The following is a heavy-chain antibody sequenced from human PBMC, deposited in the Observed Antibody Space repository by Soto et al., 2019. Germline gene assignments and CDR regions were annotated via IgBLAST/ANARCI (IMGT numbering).Heavy chain of an antibody. CDR2: INHSGST. CDR1: GGSFSGYY. V-gene: IGHV4-34*01. J-gene: IGHJ6*03. Sequence: PSETLSLTCAVYGGSFSGYYWSWIRQPPGKGLEWIGEINHSGSTNYNPSLKSRVTISVDTSKNQFSLKLSSVTAADTAVYYCARGRYGSGSYYNYYYYYYMDVWGKGTTVTVSS. CDR3: ARGRYGSGSYYNYYYYYYMDV. D-gene: IGHD3-10*01.